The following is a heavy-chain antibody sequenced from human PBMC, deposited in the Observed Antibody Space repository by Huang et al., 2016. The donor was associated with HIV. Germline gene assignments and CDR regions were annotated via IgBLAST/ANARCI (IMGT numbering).Heavy chain of an antibody. CDR1: TFNTYG. CDR3: AKDVADDSCGFYGAELDY. CDR2: IRYDGINK. Sequence: TFNTYGIHWVRQAPGKGLEWVAFIRYDGINKYYADSVKGRFTVSRDNSKNTLYLQMNSLRAEDTAVYYCAKDVADDSCGFYGAELDYWGQGTLVTVSS. V-gene: IGHV3-30*02. J-gene: IGHJ4*02. D-gene: IGHD3-22*01.